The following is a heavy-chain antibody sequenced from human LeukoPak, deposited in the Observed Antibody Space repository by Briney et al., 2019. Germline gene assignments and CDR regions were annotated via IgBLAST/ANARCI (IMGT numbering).Heavy chain of an antibody. CDR2: INSDGSST. Sequence: PGGSLRLSCAASGFTFSSYWMHWVRQAPGKGLVWVSRINSDGSSTSYADSVKGRFTISRDNAKNTLYLQMNSLRAEDTAVYYCAIVGASKDPRLDYWGQGTLVTVSS. V-gene: IGHV3-74*01. CDR1: GFTFSSYW. J-gene: IGHJ4*02. D-gene: IGHD1-26*01. CDR3: AIVGASKDPRLDY.